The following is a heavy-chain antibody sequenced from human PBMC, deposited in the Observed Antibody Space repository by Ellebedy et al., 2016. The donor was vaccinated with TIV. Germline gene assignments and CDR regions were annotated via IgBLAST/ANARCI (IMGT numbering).Heavy chain of an antibody. CDR1: VCPFSSYT. CDR3: ARPTVPATICGACGMDV. V-gene: IGHV3-23*01. D-gene: IGHD2-2*01. J-gene: IGHJ6*02. Sequence: GESPKISCAASVCPFSSYTMSWVRQAPGKGLEWVSFITGSGSSTSYRDSVKGRFTISRDNSKNTLYLQMNSLRVEDTAVYYCARPTVPATICGACGMDVWGQGTTVIVSS. CDR2: ITGSGSST.